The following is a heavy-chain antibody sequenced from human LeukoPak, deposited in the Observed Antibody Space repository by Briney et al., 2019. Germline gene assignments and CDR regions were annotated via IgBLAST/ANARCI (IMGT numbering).Heavy chain of an antibody. D-gene: IGHD6-13*01. CDR3: ARFSSIAAAFDY. V-gene: IGHV4-39*07. CDR2: IYFSGKT. CDR1: GNSISTSKSY. Sequence: SETLSLPCTVSGNSISTSKSYWGWIRQPPLKGLEWIGSIYFSGKTYYNAALKSRVTMSVDTSKNQFSLKLSSVTAADTAVYYCARFSSIAAAFDYWGQGTLVTVSS. J-gene: IGHJ4*02.